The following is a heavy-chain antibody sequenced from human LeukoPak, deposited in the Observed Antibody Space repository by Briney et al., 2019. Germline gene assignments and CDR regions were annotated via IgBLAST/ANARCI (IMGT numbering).Heavy chain of an antibody. J-gene: IGHJ4*02. CDR3: AKVPRGAHYDFWSGYADRIYYFDY. V-gene: IGHV3-30*18. Sequence: GRSLRLSCAASGFTFSSYGMHWVRQAPGKGLEWVAVISYDGSNKYYADSVKGRFTISRDNSKNTLYLQMNSLRAEDTAVYYCAKVPRGAHYDFWSGYADRIYYFDYWGQGTLVTVSS. CDR1: GFTFSSYG. CDR2: ISYDGSNK. D-gene: IGHD3-3*01.